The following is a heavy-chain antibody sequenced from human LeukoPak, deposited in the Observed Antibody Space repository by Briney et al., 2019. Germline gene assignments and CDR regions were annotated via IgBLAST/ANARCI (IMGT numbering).Heavy chain of an antibody. Sequence: PGGSLRLSCAASGFTFSTYAMHWVRQAPGKGLEWVAVILYDGSNKYYADSVKGRFTISRDNSKNTLYLQMNGLRAEDTAVYYCANCQGSAARCYNFDYWGQGTLVTVSS. CDR2: ILYDGSNK. J-gene: IGHJ4*02. CDR3: ANCQGSAARCYNFDY. V-gene: IGHV3-30-3*01. D-gene: IGHD6-6*01. CDR1: GFTFSTYA.